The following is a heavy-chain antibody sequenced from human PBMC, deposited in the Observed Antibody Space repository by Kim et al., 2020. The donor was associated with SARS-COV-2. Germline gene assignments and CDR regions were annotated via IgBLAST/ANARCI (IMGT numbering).Heavy chain of an antibody. CDR1: GFTFSSYG. Sequence: GGSLRLSCAASGFTFSSYGMHWVRQAPGKGLEWVAVIWYDGSNKYYADSVKGRFTISRDNSKNTLYLQMNSLRAEDTAVYYCAKSRFSGYYYGSGTSYGMDVWGQGTTVTVSS. CDR2: IWYDGSNK. J-gene: IGHJ6*02. V-gene: IGHV3-33*06. D-gene: IGHD3-10*01. CDR3: AKSRFSGYYYGSGTSYGMDV.